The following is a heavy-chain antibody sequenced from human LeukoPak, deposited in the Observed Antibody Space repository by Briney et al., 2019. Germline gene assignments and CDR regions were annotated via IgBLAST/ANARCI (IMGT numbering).Heavy chain of an antibody. Sequence: ASVKVSCKASGYTFTDNYIHWVRQAPGQGLEWMGWINTYTGNPTYAQGFTGRFVFSLDTSVSTAYLQTNNLKAEDTAFYYCARGHPNYSGDSDYWGQGTLVTVSS. V-gene: IGHV7-4-1*02. CDR1: GYTFTDNY. D-gene: IGHD6-19*01. CDR3: ARGHPNYSGDSDY. J-gene: IGHJ4*02. CDR2: INTYTGNP.